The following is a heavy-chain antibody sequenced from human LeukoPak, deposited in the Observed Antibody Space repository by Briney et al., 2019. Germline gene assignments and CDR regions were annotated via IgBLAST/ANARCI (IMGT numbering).Heavy chain of an antibody. CDR2: IGGSGVST. CDR3: ATVRVGASDY. J-gene: IGHJ4*02. V-gene: IGHV3-23*01. D-gene: IGHD1-26*01. CDR1: GFTFSSYA. Sequence: PGGSLRLPCAASGFTFSSYAMSWVRQAPGKGLEWVSAIGGSGVSTYYADSVKGRFTISRDNSKSTMYLQMNSLRAEDTAVYYCATVRVGASDYWGQGTLVTVSS.